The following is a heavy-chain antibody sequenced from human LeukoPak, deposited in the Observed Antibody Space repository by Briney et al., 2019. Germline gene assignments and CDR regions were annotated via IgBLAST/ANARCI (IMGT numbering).Heavy chain of an antibody. CDR3: ARDSDSVNYYGSGDV. D-gene: IGHD3-10*01. J-gene: IGHJ6*02. V-gene: IGHV1-3*01. CDR2: INAGNGNT. Sequence: ASVKVSCKASGYTFTSYAMHWVRQAPGQRLEWMGWINAGNGNTKYSQKFQGRVTITRDTSASTAYMELSSLGSEDTAVYYCARDSDSVNYYGSGDVWGQGTTVTVSS. CDR1: GYTFTSYA.